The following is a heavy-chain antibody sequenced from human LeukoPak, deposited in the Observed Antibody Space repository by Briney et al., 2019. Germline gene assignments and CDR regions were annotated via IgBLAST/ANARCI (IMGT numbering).Heavy chain of an antibody. Sequence: PGESLRLSCAASGFTFSSYMMTWVRQAPGKGLEWVANIKPDGGEKFYVDSVRGRFTISRDNSKNTLYLQMNSLRAGDTAVYYCAKPTGTQYSSSAPGGYWGQGTLVTVSS. CDR1: GFTFSSYM. D-gene: IGHD6-6*01. CDR2: IKPDGGEK. V-gene: IGHV3-7*01. CDR3: AKPTGTQYSSSAPGGY. J-gene: IGHJ4*02.